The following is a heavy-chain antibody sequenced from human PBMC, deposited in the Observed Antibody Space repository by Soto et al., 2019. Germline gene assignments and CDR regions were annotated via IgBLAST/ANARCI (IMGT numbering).Heavy chain of an antibody. CDR3: ARSGSESVWGPFDY. V-gene: IGHV3-33*01. D-gene: IGHD3-10*01. CDR2: IWYDGSNK. Sequence: QVQLVESGGGVVQPGRSLRLSCAASGFTFSSYGMHWVRQAPGKGLEWVAVIWYDGSNKYYADSVKGRITNSRDNSKNTLYLQMNSLRAEDTAVYYCARSGSESVWGPFDYWGQGTLVTVSS. J-gene: IGHJ4*02. CDR1: GFTFSSYG.